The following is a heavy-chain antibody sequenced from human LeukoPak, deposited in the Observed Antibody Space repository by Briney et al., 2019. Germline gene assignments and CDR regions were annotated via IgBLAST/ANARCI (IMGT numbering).Heavy chain of an antibody. V-gene: IGHV4-4*02. CDR3: ARDIFLGCSGGSCYSGPYNWFDP. Sequence: SETLSLTCAVSGGSISSSNWWSWVRPPPGKGLEWIGEIYHSGSTNYNPSLKSRVTISVDKSKNQFSLKLSSVTAADTAVYYCARDIFLGCSGGSCYSGPYNWFDPWGQGTLVTVSS. D-gene: IGHD2-15*01. J-gene: IGHJ5*02. CDR1: GGSISSSNW. CDR2: IYHSGST.